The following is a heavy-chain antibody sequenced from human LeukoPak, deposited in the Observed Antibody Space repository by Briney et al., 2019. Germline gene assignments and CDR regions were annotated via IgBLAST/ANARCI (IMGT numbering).Heavy chain of an antibody. V-gene: IGHV1-2*02. Sequence: ASVKVSCKASGYAFTGYYIHWVRQAPGQGLEWMGWINPNSGGTKYAQKFQGRVTMTRNTSITTAYMGLSRLRSDDTAVYYCAKGRVVAGSKSLTYHWFDPWGQGTLVTVSS. CDR3: AKGRVVAGSKSLTYHWFDP. J-gene: IGHJ5*02. D-gene: IGHD6-19*01. CDR2: INPNSGGT. CDR1: GYAFTGYY.